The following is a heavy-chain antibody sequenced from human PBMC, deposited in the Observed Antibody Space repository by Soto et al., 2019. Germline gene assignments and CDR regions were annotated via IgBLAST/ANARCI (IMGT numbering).Heavy chain of an antibody. V-gene: IGHV3-30-3*01. Sequence: GGSLRLSCAASGFTFSSYAMYWVRQAPGKGLEWVALISYDGSNKYYADSVKGRFTISRDNSKNTLYLQMNSLRAEDTAVYYCARENSPIDYWGQGTLVTVSS. CDR1: GFTFSSYA. J-gene: IGHJ4*02. CDR2: ISYDGSNK. CDR3: ARENSPIDY. D-gene: IGHD5-18*01.